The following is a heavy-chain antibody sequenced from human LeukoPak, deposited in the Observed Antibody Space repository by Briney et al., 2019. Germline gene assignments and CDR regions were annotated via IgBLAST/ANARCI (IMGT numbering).Heavy chain of an antibody. D-gene: IGHD3-22*01. CDR1: GFTVSSYE. Sequence: PGGSLRLFCGASGFTVSSYEMSWVRQAPGKGLEWVSSISGGSTYYADSRKGRFTICRDKSKDTLHLQMNSLRAEDTAVYYHSICRTMIVVVITPDFDYWGQGTLVTVSS. V-gene: IGHV3-38-3*01. J-gene: IGHJ4*02. CDR2: ISGGST. CDR3: SICRTMIVVVITPDFDY.